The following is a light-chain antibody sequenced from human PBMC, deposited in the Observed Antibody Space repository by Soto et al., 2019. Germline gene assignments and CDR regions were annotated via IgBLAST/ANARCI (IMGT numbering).Light chain of an antibody. V-gene: IGLV2-8*01. CDR1: SSDVGRYNY. CDR2: EVN. Sequence: QSVLTQPPSASGSPGQSVTISCTGTSSDVGRYNYVSWYQQHPGKAPKLMISEVNKRASGVTDRFSGSKSGNTASLTVSGLQAEDEADYYCSSYARTPFVFSTGTKLTVL. J-gene: IGLJ1*01. CDR3: SSYARTPFV.